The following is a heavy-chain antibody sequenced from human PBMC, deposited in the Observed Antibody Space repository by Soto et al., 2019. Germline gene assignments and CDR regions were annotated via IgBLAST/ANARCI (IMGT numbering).Heavy chain of an antibody. CDR1: GYTFADYG. V-gene: IGHV1-18*01. CDR2: IGPYNGNT. Sequence: QAQLVQSGAEVKKPGASVKVSCKAGGYTFADYGISWVRQAPGQGLEWVGWIGPYNGNTNYAQKLQDRVTMTTDTSTNTEYRELRTRRSAATAVYYCVRSYCTVGSCYSCWPFDLWGRGTLLSDYS. D-gene: IGHD2-15*01. CDR3: VRSYCTVGSCYSCWPFDL. J-gene: IGHJ2*01.